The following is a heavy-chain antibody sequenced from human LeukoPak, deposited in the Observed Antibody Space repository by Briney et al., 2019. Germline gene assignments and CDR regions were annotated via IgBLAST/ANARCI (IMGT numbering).Heavy chain of an antibody. D-gene: IGHD6-13*01. CDR1: GFTFSDAW. J-gene: IGHJ4*02. Sequence: GGSLRLSCAASGFTFSDAWMGWVRQAPGKGLEWVGRIKSETDGGTTDYAAPVKGRFIISRDDSKNTLYLQMNSLKTEDTAVYYCTTGRYSSSWNRLINYWGQGTLVTVSS. CDR3: TTGRYSSSWNRLINY. V-gene: IGHV3-15*01. CDR2: IKSETDGGTT.